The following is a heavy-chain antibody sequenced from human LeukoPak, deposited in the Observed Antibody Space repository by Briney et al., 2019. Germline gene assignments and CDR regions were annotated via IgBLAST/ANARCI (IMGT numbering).Heavy chain of an antibody. CDR3: ARGRYSSSWYPAYYFDY. V-gene: IGHV4-39*07. J-gene: IGHJ4*02. Sequence: SETLSPTCTVSGGSISSISYYWGWIRQPPGKGLEWIGEINHSGSTNYNPSLKSRVTISVDTSKNQFSLKLSSVTAADTAVYYCARGRYSSSWYPAYYFDYWGQGTLVTVSS. CDR1: GGSISSISYY. CDR2: INHSGST. D-gene: IGHD6-13*01.